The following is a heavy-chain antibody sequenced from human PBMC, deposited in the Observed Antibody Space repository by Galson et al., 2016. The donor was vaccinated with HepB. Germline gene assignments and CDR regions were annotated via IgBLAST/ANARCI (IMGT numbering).Heavy chain of an antibody. CDR3: VRVWGKYFDY. Sequence: SETLSLTCAVSGGSFTNNNWWSWVRQPPGKGLEWIGEMYHSGYTTYNPSLKSRVTMSVDKSKNQFSLRLFAVTAADTAVYHCVRVWGKYFDYWGQGALVTVSS. D-gene: IGHD7-27*01. CDR2: MYHSGYT. J-gene: IGHJ4*02. V-gene: IGHV4-4*02. CDR1: GGSFTNNNW.